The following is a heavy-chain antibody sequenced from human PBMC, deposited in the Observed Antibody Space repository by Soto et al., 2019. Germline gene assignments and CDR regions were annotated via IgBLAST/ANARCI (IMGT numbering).Heavy chain of an antibody. Sequence: GGSLRLSCAASGFTFSSNGMHWVRQAPGKGLEWVAIIWYDGSNKYYADSVKGRFTISRDNAKNTLYLQMNSLRAEDTAVYYCARGRHCSGGSCYLYMDVWGKGTTVTVSS. CDR2: IWYDGSNK. CDR3: ARGRHCSGGSCYLYMDV. J-gene: IGHJ6*03. CDR1: GFTFSSNG. D-gene: IGHD2-15*01. V-gene: IGHV3-33*01.